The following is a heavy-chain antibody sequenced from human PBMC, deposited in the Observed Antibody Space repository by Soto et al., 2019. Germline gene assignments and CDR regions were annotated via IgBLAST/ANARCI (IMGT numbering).Heavy chain of an antibody. CDR1: GYTFTSSG. CDR2: LSAYNGNT. D-gene: IGHD6-19*01. V-gene: IGHV1-18*01. Sequence: QVQLVQSGAEVKKPGASVKVSCKASGYTFTSSGISWVRQAPGQGLEWMGWLSAYNGNTNYAQKLQGRVTMTTDTSTSTASMELRSLRYDDTAVSYCVRWGIAVAGSSFDCWGQGTLVTVSS. CDR3: VRWGIAVAGSSFDC. J-gene: IGHJ4*02.